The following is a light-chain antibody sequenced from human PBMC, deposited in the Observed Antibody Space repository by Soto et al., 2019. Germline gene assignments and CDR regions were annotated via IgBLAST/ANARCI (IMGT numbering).Light chain of an antibody. V-gene: IGKV1-39*01. Sequence: DIEMTQSPSSLSASLGDRVTITCRASQSISNYLNWYQHKPGKAPKLLIYAASSLQSGVPTRFSGCGSGTDFTLTISSLQPEDFATYYCQQSYHTPLTFGGGTKVEIK. J-gene: IGKJ4*01. CDR1: QSISNY. CDR3: QQSYHTPLT. CDR2: AAS.